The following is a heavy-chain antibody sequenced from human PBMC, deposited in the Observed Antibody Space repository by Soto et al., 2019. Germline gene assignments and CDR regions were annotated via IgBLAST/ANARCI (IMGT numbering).Heavy chain of an antibody. CDR2: ISWNSGNI. V-gene: IGHV3-9*01. CDR1: GFTFDDYA. J-gene: IGHJ6*02. CDR3: ATLGTIDTGGMDV. D-gene: IGHD2-2*01. Sequence: DVQLVESGGGLVQPGRSLRLSCAASGFTFDDYAMHWVRQAPGKGLEWVSGISWNSGNIGYADSVKGRFTISRDNAKNSLYVQMNSLRGEDTALYYCATLGTIDTGGMDVWGQGTTVTVSS.